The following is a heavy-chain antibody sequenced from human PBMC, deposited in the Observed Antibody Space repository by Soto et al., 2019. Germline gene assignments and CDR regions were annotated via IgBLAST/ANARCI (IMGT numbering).Heavy chain of an antibody. CDR2: ISGSGGST. Sequence: PVGSLRLSCAASGFTFSSYAMSWVRQAPGKGLEWVSAISGSGGSTYYADSVKGRFTISRDNSKNTLYLQMNSLRAEDTAVYYCARAGITIFGVVTLRPFDYWGQGTLVTVSS. J-gene: IGHJ4*02. CDR1: GFTFSSYA. D-gene: IGHD3-3*01. V-gene: IGHV3-23*01. CDR3: ARAGITIFGVVTLRPFDY.